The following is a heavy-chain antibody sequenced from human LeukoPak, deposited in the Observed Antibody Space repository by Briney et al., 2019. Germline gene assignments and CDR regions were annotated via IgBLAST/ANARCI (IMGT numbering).Heavy chain of an antibody. V-gene: IGHV3-48*03. CDR3: ARDEGKYSYGQFEY. CDR1: GFSFSNYE. J-gene: IGHJ4*02. CDR2: IESTSRNI. D-gene: IGHD5-18*01. Sequence: GGSLRLSCVASGFSFSNYEMSWVRQAPGKGLGCILYIESTSRNIRYADSVKGRFTISRDNAKNSLYLQMNGLRAEDTAVYYCARDEGKYSYGQFEYWGPGTLVTVSS.